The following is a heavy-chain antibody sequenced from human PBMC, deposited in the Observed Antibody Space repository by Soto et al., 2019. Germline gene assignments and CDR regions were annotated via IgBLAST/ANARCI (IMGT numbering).Heavy chain of an antibody. CDR3: ARFDCSGAFCHYYFEY. CDR2: IYYSGST. CDR1: GGSISSYY. J-gene: IGHJ4*02. D-gene: IGHD2-15*01. Sequence: PSETLSLTCTVSGGSISSYYWSWIRQPPGKGLEWIGYIYYSGSTNYIPSLESRVTISVDTSKNQFSLKLSSVTAADTAVYYCARFDCSGAFCHYYFEYWGKGTLVTVSS. V-gene: IGHV4-59*01.